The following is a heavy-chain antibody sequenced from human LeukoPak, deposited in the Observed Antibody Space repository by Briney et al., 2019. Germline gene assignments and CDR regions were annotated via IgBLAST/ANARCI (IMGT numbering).Heavy chain of an antibody. CDR2: IYNDGTT. CDR3: ARGTRD. D-gene: IGHD1-1*01. J-gene: IGHJ4*02. V-gene: IGHV3-53*01. CDR1: GFSVSSNY. Sequence: GGSLRLSCAASGFSVSSNYMTWVRQAPGKGLEWVSLIYNDGTTYYADSVKGRFTTSRDNSKNTLYLQMNSLRGEDTALYYCARGTRDWGQGTLVSVSS.